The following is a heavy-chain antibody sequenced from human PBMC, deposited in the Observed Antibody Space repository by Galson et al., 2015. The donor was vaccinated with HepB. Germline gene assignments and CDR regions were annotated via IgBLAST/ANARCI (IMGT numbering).Heavy chain of an antibody. V-gene: IGHV5-10-1*01. CDR3: ARHRGKEGCRSTSCYYYGMDV. CDR1: GYSFTTYW. Sequence: QSGAEVKKPGESLRISCKGSGYSFTTYWITWVRQMPGKGLEWMGRIDPSDSYTNYSPSFQGHVTISADKSTSTAYLQWSSLKASDTAMYYCARHRGKEGCRSTSCYYYGMDVWGQGTTVTVSS. D-gene: IGHD2-2*01. CDR2: IDPSDSYT. J-gene: IGHJ6*02.